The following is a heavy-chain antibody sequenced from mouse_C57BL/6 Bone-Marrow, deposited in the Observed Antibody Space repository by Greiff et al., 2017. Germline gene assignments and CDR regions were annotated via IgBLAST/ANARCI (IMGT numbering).Heavy chain of an antibody. D-gene: IGHD2-1*01. V-gene: IGHV1-69*01. J-gene: IGHJ2*01. CDR1: GYTFTSYW. CDR2: IDPSDSYT. Sequence: QVQLQQPGAELVMPGASVKLSCTASGYTFTSYWMHWVKQRPGQGLEWIGEIDPSDSYTNYNQKFKGKSTLTVDKASNTAYMQLSSLTSEDSAVYYCAREEILRWSYFDYWGQGTTLTVAS. CDR3: AREEILRWSYFDY.